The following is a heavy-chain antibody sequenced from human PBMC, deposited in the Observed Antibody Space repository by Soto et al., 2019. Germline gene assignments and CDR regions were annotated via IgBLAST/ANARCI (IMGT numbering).Heavy chain of an antibody. J-gene: IGHJ3*02. D-gene: IGHD3-3*01. V-gene: IGHV4-39*01. CDR1: GGSISSSSYY. CDR3: ARRRITIFGVVPRGAFDI. CDR2: IYYSGST. Sequence: SETLSLTCTVSGGSISSSSYYWGWIRQPPGKGLEWIGSIYYSGSTYYNPSLKSRVTISVDTSKNQFSLKLSSVTAADTAVYYCARRRITIFGVVPRGAFDIWGQGTMVTVSS.